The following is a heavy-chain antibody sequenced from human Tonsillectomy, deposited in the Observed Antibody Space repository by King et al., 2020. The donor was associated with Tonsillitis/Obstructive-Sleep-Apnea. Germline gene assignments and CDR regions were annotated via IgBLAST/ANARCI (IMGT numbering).Heavy chain of an antibody. D-gene: IGHD2-2*01. CDR1: GGTFSSSA. V-gene: IGHV1-69*04. Sequence: SVASVPPPGSSVKVSCTASGGTFSSSAISWVRQAPGQGLEWMGRIIPILGIANYAQKFQGRVTITADKSTSPAYMELSSLRSEDTAVYYCARDGWDIVVVPAARDNYYYYMDVWGKGTTVTVSS. CDR2: IIPILGIA. J-gene: IGHJ6*03. CDR3: ARDGWDIVVVPAARDNYYYYMDV.